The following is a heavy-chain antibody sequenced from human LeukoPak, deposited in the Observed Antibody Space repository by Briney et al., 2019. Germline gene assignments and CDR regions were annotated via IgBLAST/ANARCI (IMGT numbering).Heavy chain of an antibody. Sequence: GGSLRLSCAASGFTVSSNYMSWVRQAPGKGLEWVSVIYSGGSTYYADSVKGRFTISRDNSKNTLYLQTNSLRAEDTAVYYCAREKRVYSSSWALDYWGQGTLVTVSS. V-gene: IGHV3-53*01. D-gene: IGHD6-13*01. J-gene: IGHJ4*02. CDR2: IYSGGST. CDR1: GFTVSSNY. CDR3: AREKRVYSSSWALDY.